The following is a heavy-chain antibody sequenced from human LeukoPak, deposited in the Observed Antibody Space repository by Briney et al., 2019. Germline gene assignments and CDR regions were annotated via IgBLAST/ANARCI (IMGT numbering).Heavy chain of an antibody. D-gene: IGHD5-18*01. V-gene: IGHV4-34*09. CDR1: GGSFSGYY. CDR3: ARDRAAMYYYGMDV. J-gene: IGHJ6*02. Sequence: SETLSLTCAVYGGSFSGYYWSWIRQPPGKGLEWIGEINHSGSTYYNPSLKSRVTISVDTSKNQFSLKLSSVTAADTAVYYCARDRAAMYYYGMDVWGQGTTVTVSS. CDR2: INHSGST.